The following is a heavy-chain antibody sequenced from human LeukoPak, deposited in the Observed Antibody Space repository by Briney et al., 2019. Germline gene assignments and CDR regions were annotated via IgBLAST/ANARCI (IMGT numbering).Heavy chain of an antibody. CDR2: INAGNGNT. V-gene: IGHV1-3*01. J-gene: IGHJ4*02. Sequence: ASVKVSCKASGGTFSNYAISWVRQAPGQRLEWMGWINAGNGNTKYSQEFQGRVTMTRDTSISTAYMELSRLRSDDTAVYYCARVGVAAAGGFDYWGQGTLVTVSS. D-gene: IGHD6-13*01. CDR3: ARVGVAAAGGFDY. CDR1: GGTFSNYA.